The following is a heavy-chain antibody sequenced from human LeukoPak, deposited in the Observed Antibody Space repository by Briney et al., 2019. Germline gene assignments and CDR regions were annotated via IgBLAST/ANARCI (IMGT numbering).Heavy chain of an antibody. CDR2: ISSSSSTI. CDR1: GLTFSSYS. D-gene: IGHD6-13*01. V-gene: IGHV3-48*04. CDR3: ARDGDYSSSWSGTYYYYYMDV. J-gene: IGHJ6*03. Sequence: PGGSLRLSCAASGLTFSSYSMNWVRQAPGKGLEWVSYISSSSSTIYYADSVKGRFTISRDNAENSLYLQMNSLRAEDTAVYYCARDGDYSSSWSGTYYYYYMDVWGKGTTVTVSS.